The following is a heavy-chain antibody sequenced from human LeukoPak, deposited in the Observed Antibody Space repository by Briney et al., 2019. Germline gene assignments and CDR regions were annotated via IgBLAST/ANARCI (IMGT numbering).Heavy chain of an antibody. V-gene: IGHV3-53*01. Sequence: PGGSLRLSCAASGFTFSSNYMSWVRQAPGRGLGWVSVIFSGGGTYYADSLKGRFTVSRDSSKNTLYLQMNSLTAEDTAVYYCARGPDSRNSYYYFDYWGQGTLVTVSS. D-gene: IGHD1-26*01. J-gene: IGHJ4*02. CDR1: GFTFSSNY. CDR3: ARGPDSRNSYYYFDY. CDR2: IFSGGGT.